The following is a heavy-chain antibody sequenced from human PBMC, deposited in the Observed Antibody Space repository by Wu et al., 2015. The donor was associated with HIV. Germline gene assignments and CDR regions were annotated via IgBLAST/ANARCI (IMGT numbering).Heavy chain of an antibody. CDR1: GGTFKSYS. V-gene: IGHV1-69*13. J-gene: IGHJ6*02. Sequence: QVHLVQSGAEVNKPGSSVKVSCKASGGTFKSYSISWVRQAPGQGLEWMGRIIPTSRTTNYAQKLQGRVTISADESTTIAYMELSSLTSDDTAVYYCARDAVREGYYYLDVWGQGTMVTVSS. CDR3: ARDAVREGYYYLDV. CDR2: IIPTSRTT. D-gene: IGHD3-10*01.